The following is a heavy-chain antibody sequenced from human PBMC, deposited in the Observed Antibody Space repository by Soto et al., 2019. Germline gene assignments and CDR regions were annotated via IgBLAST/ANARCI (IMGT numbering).Heavy chain of an antibody. V-gene: IGHV3-23*01. CDR1: GFTFSSYA. CDR2: ISGSGGST. D-gene: IGHD3-9*01. CDR3: AKDHPSVVDWLLLPADY. J-gene: IGHJ4*02. Sequence: PGGSLRLSCAASGFTFSSYAMSWVRQAPGKGLEWVSAISGSGGSTYYADSVKGRFTVSRDNSKNTLYLQMNSLRAEDTAAYYCAKDHPSVVDWLLLPADYWGQGTLVTVSS.